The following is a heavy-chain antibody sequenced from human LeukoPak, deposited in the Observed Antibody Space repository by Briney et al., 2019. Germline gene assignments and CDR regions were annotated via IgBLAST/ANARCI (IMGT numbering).Heavy chain of an antibody. Sequence: SETLSLTCTVSGGSISSSSYYWGWIRQPPGKGLEWIGSIYYSGSTYYNPSLKSRVTISVDTSKNQFSLKLSSVTAADTAVYYCATYRYSGSYYRWFDPWGQGTLVTVSS. V-gene: IGHV4-39*01. CDR1: GGSISSSSYY. CDR2: IYYSGST. CDR3: ATYRYSGSYYRWFDP. J-gene: IGHJ5*02. D-gene: IGHD1-26*01.